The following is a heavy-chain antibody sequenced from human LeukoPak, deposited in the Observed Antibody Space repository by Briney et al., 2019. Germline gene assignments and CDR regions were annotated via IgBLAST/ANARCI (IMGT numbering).Heavy chain of an antibody. CDR3: ARHVGRGPAGGTDS. V-gene: IGHV4-34*12. Sequence: GSLRLSCAASGFTFSSYAMSWVRQAPGKGLEWIGEIINSGSASYNASLKSRVTISIDTSKSQFSLKVTSVTAADTAVYYCARHVGRGPAGGTDSWGQGTLVTVSS. J-gene: IGHJ4*02. CDR2: IINSGSA. D-gene: IGHD6-13*01. CDR1: GFTFSSYA.